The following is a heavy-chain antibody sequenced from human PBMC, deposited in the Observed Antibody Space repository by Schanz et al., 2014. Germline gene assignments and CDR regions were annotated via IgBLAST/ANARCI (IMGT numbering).Heavy chain of an antibody. CDR3: IRGDIMVVPVAHF. V-gene: IGHV3-30*02. J-gene: IGHJ4*02. CDR2: IQYDGRTT. Sequence: QVHLVESGGGVVQPGGSLRLSCAASGFTSNNFAMNWVRQAPGKGLEWVAFIQYDGRTTYYADSIQGRFTISRDSSQKKLHLQMNSLRPEDTAVYYCIRGDIMVVPVAHFWGQGSLVTVS. D-gene: IGHD2-2*01. CDR1: GFTSNNFA.